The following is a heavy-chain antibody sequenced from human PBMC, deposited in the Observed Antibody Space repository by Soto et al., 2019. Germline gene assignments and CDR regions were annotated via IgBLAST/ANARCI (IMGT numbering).Heavy chain of an antibody. CDR2: IFYRGNT. Sequence: SETLSLTCTVSGGSISGYYWSWIRQPPGKGLEWIGYIFYRGNTLYNPSLQSRVTISVDTSKNQFSLRLSSVTAADTAVYYCTRHAIIPKLQYGMDVWGQGASVTVSS. D-gene: IGHD2-15*01. J-gene: IGHJ6*02. V-gene: IGHV4-59*01. CDR1: GGSISGYY. CDR3: TRHAIIPKLQYGMDV.